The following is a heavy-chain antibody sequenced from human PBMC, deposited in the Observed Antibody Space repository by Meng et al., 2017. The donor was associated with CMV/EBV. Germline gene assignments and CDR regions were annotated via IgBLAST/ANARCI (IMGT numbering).Heavy chain of an antibody. V-gene: IGHV1-8*03. D-gene: IGHD3-10*01. CDR1: GYTFNSYD. CDR2: MNPNSGNT. CDR3: ARGGYGSGVPYGMDV. J-gene: IGHJ6*02. Sequence: ASVKVSCKASGYTFNSYDIKWVRQATGQGLEWMGWMNPNSGNTGYAQKFQGRVTITRNTSISTAYMELSSLRSEDTAVYYCARGGYGSGVPYGMDVWGQGTTVTVSS.